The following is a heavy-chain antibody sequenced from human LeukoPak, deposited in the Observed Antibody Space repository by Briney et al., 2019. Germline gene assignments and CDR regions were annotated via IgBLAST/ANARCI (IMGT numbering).Heavy chain of an antibody. V-gene: IGHV3-9*01. J-gene: IGHJ4*02. D-gene: IGHD3-10*01. CDR3: AEDRGGPGVRGVIITGLDY. CDR2: ISWNSGSI. CDR1: GFTFDDYA. Sequence: GGSLRLSCAASGFTFDDYAMHWVRQAPGKGLEWVSGISWNSGSIGYADSVKGRFTISRDNAKNSLYLQMNSLRAEDTALYYCAEDRGGPGVRGVIITGLDYWGQGTLVTVSS.